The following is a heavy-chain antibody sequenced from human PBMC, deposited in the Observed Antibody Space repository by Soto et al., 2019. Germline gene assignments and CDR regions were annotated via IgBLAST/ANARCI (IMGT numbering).Heavy chain of an antibody. V-gene: IGHV4-30-4*01. Sequence: PSETLSLTCTVPGGSISSGDYYWSWIRQPPGKGLEWIGYIYYSGSTYYNPSLKSRVTISVDTSKNQFSLKLSSVTAADTAVYYCARDYYDSSGYPVGPDYSCQETLVNAS. CDR2: IYYSGST. CDR3: ARDYYDSSGYPVGPDY. CDR1: GGSISSGDYY. D-gene: IGHD3-22*01. J-gene: IGHJ4*02.